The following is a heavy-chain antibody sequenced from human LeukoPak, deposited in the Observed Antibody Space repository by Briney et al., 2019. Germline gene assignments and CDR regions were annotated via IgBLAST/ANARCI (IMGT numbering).Heavy chain of an antibody. J-gene: IGHJ4*02. CDR2: ITTSGGST. D-gene: IGHD1-7*01. V-gene: IGHV3-23*01. CDR1: GFTFSRYA. Sequence: RGSLRLSCVASGFTFSRYAMTWVRQAPGKGLEWVSAITTSGGSTKYADTVKGRFTISRDNSKNTLYVQMNSLRAEDTAIYYCAKDWNYVHWGQGTLVSVSS. CDR3: AKDWNYVH.